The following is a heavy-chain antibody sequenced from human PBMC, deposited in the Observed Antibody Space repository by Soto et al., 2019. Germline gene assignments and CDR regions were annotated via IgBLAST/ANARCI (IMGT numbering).Heavy chain of an antibody. D-gene: IGHD6-6*01. Sequence: QVQLVQSGAEVKKPGSSVKVSCKASGGTFSSYTISWVRQAPGQGLEWMGRIIPILGIANYAQKFQGRVMITADKSTSTAYMELSSLRSEDTAVYYCARTEQLVTYDWGQGTLVTVSS. J-gene: IGHJ4*02. CDR1: GGTFSSYT. V-gene: IGHV1-69*02. CDR2: IIPILGIA. CDR3: ARTEQLVTYD.